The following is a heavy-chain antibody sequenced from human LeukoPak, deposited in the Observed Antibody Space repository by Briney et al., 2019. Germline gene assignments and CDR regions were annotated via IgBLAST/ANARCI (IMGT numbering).Heavy chain of an antibody. CDR1: GYSFTSYW. J-gene: IGHJ4*02. V-gene: IGHV5-10-1*01. D-gene: IGHD3/OR15-3a*01. Sequence: GESLRISCEGSGYSFTSYWMTWVRQMPGKGLEWMGRIDPSDSYTNYSPSFQGHVTISADKSISTAYLQWSSLKASDTAMYYCSRQATEAWTSSTLCYWGQGTLVTVSS. CDR3: SRQATEAWTSSTLCY. CDR2: IDPSDSYT.